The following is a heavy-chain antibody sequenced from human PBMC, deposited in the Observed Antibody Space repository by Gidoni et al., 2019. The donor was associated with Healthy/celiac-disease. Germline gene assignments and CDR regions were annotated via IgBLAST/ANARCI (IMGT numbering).Heavy chain of an antibody. CDR2: ITYDGSNK. CDR1: GFTFSSYG. V-gene: IGHV3-30*03. Sequence: VQLSESGGGVVQPGRSLRLSCAASGFTFSSYGMHWVRQAPGKGLEWVAVITYDGSNKYYADSVKGRFTISRDNSKNTLYLQMNSLRAEDTAVYYCARAEYYDFWSGYRYYYYGMDVWGQGTTVTVSS. D-gene: IGHD3-3*01. J-gene: IGHJ6*02. CDR3: ARAEYYDFWSGYRYYYYGMDV.